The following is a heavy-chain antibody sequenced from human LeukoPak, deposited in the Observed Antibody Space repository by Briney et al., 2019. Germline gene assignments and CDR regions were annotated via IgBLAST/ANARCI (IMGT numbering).Heavy chain of an antibody. CDR3: ARDSSGWYHWFDP. Sequence: ASVKVSCMASGYTFTSYDINWVRQATGQGLEWMGWMNPNSGNTGYAQKFQGRVTMTRNTSISTAYMELSSLRSEDTAVYYCARDSSGWYHWFDPWGQGTLVTVSS. CDR1: GYTFTSYD. J-gene: IGHJ5*02. V-gene: IGHV1-8*01. CDR2: MNPNSGNT. D-gene: IGHD6-19*01.